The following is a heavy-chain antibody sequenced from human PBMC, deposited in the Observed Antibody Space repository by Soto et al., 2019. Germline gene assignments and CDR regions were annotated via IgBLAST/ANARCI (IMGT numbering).Heavy chain of an antibody. V-gene: IGHV3-23*01. CDR1: GFTFTSYS. CDR3: ARDSWIDVTTYGYFDY. Sequence: PGGSLRLSCAASGFTFTSYSMSWVRQAPGKGLEWVSAISGSGGSTYYADSVKGRFTISRDNSKNTLYLQMNSLRDEDTAVYYCARDSWIDVTTYGYFDYWGQGTLVTVSS. J-gene: IGHJ4*02. CDR2: ISGSGGST. D-gene: IGHD4-4*01.